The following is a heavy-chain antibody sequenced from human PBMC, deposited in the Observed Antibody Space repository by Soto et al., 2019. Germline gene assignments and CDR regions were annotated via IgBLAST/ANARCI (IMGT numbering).Heavy chain of an antibody. Sequence: ASVKVSCKASGGTFSSYTISWVRQAPGQGLEWMGRIIPILGIANYAQKFQGRVTITADKSTSTAYMELSSLRSEDTAVYYCAGALSEWSYYCYYMDVWGKGTTVSVSS. V-gene: IGHV1-69*02. CDR3: AGALSEWSYYCYYMDV. CDR2: IIPILGIA. CDR1: GGTFSSYT. J-gene: IGHJ6*03. D-gene: IGHD3-3*02.